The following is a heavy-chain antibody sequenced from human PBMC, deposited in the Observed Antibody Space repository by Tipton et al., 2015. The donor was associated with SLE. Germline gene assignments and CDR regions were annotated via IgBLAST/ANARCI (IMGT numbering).Heavy chain of an antibody. V-gene: IGHV4-59*01. D-gene: IGHD2-15*01. Sequence: PGLVKPSETLSLTCTVSGGSISSYYWSWFRQPPGKALEWIGNIYYSGSTNYNPSLKSRVTISVDTSKNQFSLKVSSVTAADTAVYYCAAYPVSRGALLLGFDIWGQGAMVIVSS. CDR2: IYYSGST. CDR3: AAYPVSRGALLLGFDI. CDR1: GGSISSYY. J-gene: IGHJ3*02.